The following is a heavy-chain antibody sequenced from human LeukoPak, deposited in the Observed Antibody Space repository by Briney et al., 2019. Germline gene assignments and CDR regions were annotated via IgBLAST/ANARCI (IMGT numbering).Heavy chain of an antibody. Sequence: PGGSLRLSCAASGFTFTSYAMNWVRQAPGKGLEWVSHISGSGGSTYYADSVKGRFTISRDNSKSTLYLQMNSLRAEDTAVYYCAKRHWDIVGATRHFDYWGQGTLVTVSS. CDR1: GFTFTSYA. CDR3: AKRHWDIVGATRHFDY. D-gene: IGHD1-26*01. J-gene: IGHJ4*02. CDR2: ISGSGGST. V-gene: IGHV3-23*01.